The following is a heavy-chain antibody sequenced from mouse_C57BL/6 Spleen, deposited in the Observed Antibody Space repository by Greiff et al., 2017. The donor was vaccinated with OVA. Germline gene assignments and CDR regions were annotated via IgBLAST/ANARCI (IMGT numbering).Heavy chain of an antibody. Sequence: QVQLQQPGAELVKPGASVKLSCKASGYTFTSYWMQWVKQRPGQGLEWIGEIDPSDSYTNYNQKFKGKATLTVDTSSSTAYMQLSSLTSEDSAVYYCASRGRLVDYWGQGTTRTVSS. CDR2: IDPSDSYT. J-gene: IGHJ2*01. V-gene: IGHV1-50*01. CDR3: ASRGRLVDY. D-gene: IGHD4-1*01. CDR1: GYTFTSYW.